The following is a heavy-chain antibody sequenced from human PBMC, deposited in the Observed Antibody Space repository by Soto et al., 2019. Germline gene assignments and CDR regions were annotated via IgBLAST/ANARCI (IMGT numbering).Heavy chain of an antibody. CDR3: ARSSGSSWMFYWFDP. D-gene: IGHD6-13*01. CDR1: GYTFTSYA. CDR2: ISAYNGNT. V-gene: IGHV1-18*01. J-gene: IGHJ5*02. Sequence: ASVNVYCKASGYTFTSYAISWVRQAPGQGLEWMGWISAYNGNTNYAQKLQGRVTVTTDTSTSTAYMELRSLRSDDTAVYYCARSSGSSWMFYWFDPWGQGTLVTVSS.